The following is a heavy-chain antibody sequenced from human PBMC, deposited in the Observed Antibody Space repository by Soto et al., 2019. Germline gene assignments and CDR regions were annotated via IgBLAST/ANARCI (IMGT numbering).Heavy chain of an antibody. CDR3: VISRRALYSES. CDR2: VFYGGT. J-gene: IGHJ4*01. Sequence: SKTLCDTCCGSGGSTRRNYWIWFRQSPDKGLEWLGYVFYGGTDYNPSLGGRVSMSVETSKSQFSLKLTSVTVADTAVYYCVISRRALYSESWRHATLFT. V-gene: IGHV4-59*01. CDR1: GGSTRRNY.